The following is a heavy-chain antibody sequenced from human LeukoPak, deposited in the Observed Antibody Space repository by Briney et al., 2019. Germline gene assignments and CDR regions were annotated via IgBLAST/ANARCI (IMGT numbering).Heavy chain of an antibody. CDR3: AGQKGSWGGSDY. J-gene: IGHJ4*02. D-gene: IGHD6-13*01. CDR1: GGSISSYY. CDR2: IYYSGST. Sequence: SETLSLTCTVSGGSISSYYWSWIRQPPGKGLEWIGYIYYSGSTNYNPSLKSRVTISVDTSKNQFSLKLSSVTAADTAVYYCAGQKGSWGGSDYWGQGTLVTVSS. V-gene: IGHV4-59*01.